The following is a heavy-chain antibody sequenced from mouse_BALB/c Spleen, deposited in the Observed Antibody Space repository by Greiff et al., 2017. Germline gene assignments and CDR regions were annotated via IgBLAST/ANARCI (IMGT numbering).Heavy chain of an antibody. D-gene: IGHD2-10*02. Sequence: VQLQQSGAELVKPGASVKLSCKASGYTFTSYYMYWVKQRPGQGLEWIGEINPSNGGTNFNEKFKSKATLTVDKSSSTAYMQLSSLTSEDSAVYYCTTPYGNYVWFAYWGQGTLVTVSA. CDR3: TTPYGNYVWFAY. CDR2: INPSNGGT. CDR1: GYTFTSYY. V-gene: IGHV1S81*02. J-gene: IGHJ3*01.